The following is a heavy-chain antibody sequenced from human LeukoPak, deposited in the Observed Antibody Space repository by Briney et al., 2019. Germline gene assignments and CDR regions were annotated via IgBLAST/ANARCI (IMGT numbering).Heavy chain of an antibody. Sequence: PGRSLRLSCTASGFTFGDYAVSCVRQAPGKGLEWVSFIRSTAYGGTTEYAASVKGRFTIPRDDSKSIAYLQMNSLKTEDTAVYYCTRVSLVAASVFFDYWGQGTLVTVSS. J-gene: IGHJ4*02. D-gene: IGHD2-15*01. CDR1: GFTFGDYA. V-gene: IGHV3-49*04. CDR2: IRSTAYGGTT. CDR3: TRVSLVAASVFFDY.